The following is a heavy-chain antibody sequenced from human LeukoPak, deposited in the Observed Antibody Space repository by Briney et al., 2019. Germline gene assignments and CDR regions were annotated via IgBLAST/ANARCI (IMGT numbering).Heavy chain of an antibody. CDR2: INHSGST. Sequence: PSETLSLTCTVSGGSISSGGYSWSWIRQPPGKGLEWIGEINHSGSTNYNPSLKSRVTISVDTSKNQFSLKLSSVTAADTAVYYCARDVAAAYFDYWGQGTLVTVSS. CDR1: GGSISSGGYS. V-gene: IGHV4-61*08. D-gene: IGHD6-13*01. J-gene: IGHJ4*02. CDR3: ARDVAAAYFDY.